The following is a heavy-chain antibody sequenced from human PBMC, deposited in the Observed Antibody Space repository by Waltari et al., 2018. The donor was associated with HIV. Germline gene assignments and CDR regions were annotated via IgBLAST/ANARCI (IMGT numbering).Heavy chain of an antibody. D-gene: IGHD5-18*01. CDR2: LFPAEAES. Sequence: EVQLVQSGAEVKKPGESLIISCKGYGYSFTTYWIGWVRQMPGKGLEWMGILFPAEAESRISPSCQGQVTMSADKSISTDYRQGSSLKASDTGIYYCARRAYNYGSWSARDVWGQGTTVTVSS. J-gene: IGHJ6*02. CDR3: ARRAYNYGSWSARDV. V-gene: IGHV5-51*03. CDR1: GYSFTTYW.